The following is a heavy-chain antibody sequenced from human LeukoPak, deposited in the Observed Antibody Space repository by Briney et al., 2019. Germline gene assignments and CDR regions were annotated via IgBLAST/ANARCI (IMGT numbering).Heavy chain of an antibody. D-gene: IGHD4-11*01. CDR1: GFTFGDYW. J-gene: IGHJ6*02. Sequence: GGSLRLSCAASGFTFGDYWMHWVRQAPGKGLVWVSRIISDGSSASYADSVKGRFTMSRDNAKNTLHLQMNSLRVEDTAVYYCVRDSNYHPDCWGQGTTVTVSS. CDR3: VRDSNYHPDC. CDR2: IISDGSSA. V-gene: IGHV3-74*01.